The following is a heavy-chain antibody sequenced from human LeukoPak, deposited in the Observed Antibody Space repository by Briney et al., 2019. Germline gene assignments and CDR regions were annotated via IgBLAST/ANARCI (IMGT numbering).Heavy chain of an antibody. Sequence: PSETLSLTCTVSGGSISSSSYSWGWIRQPPGKGLEWIGSIYYSGSTYYNPSLKSRVTISVDTSKNQFSLKLSSVTAADTAVYYCARFGDLYTRYYGSGSFRETDYWGQGTLVTVSS. V-gene: IGHV4-39*01. CDR1: GGSISSSSYS. D-gene: IGHD3-10*01. CDR3: ARFGDLYTRYYGSGSFRETDY. J-gene: IGHJ4*02. CDR2: IYYSGST.